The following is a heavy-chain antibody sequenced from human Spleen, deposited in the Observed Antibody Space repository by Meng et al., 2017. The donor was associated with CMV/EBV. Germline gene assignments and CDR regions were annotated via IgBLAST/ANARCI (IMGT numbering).Heavy chain of an antibody. V-gene: IGHV4-34*01. CDR1: GGSFSAYY. CDR2: VNHSGRT. Sequence: SETLSLTCAFFGGSFSAYYWSWIRQPPGKGLEWIGEVNHSGRTNCNPSLKSRVTISVDTSKNQFSLRLSSVTAADTAVYYCARDTYDFWSDNEVGAFDIWGQGTMVTVSS. J-gene: IGHJ3*02. D-gene: IGHD3-3*01. CDR3: ARDTYDFWSDNEVGAFDI.